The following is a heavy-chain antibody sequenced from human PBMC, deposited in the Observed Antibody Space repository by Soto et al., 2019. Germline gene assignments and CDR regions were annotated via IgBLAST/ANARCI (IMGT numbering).Heavy chain of an antibody. D-gene: IGHD6-13*01. CDR3: ARDSYSSTRSRHNWFDP. Sequence: EVQLVESGGGLVKPGGSLRLSCAASGFTFSSYSMNWVRQAPGKGLEWVSSISSSSSYIYYADSVKGRFTISRDNAKNSLYLQMNSLRAEDTAVYYCARDSYSSTRSRHNWFDPWGQGTLVTVSS. CDR2: ISSSSSYI. CDR1: GFTFSSYS. J-gene: IGHJ5*02. V-gene: IGHV3-21*01.